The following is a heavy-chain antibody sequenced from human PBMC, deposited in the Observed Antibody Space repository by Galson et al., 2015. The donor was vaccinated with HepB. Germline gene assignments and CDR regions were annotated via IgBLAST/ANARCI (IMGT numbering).Heavy chain of an antibody. J-gene: IGHJ3*02. D-gene: IGHD2-2*01. Sequence: SLRLSCAASGFTFSSYSMNWVRQAPGKGLEWVSYISSSSSTIYYADSVKGRFTISRDNAKNSLYLQMNSPRAEDTAVYYCARVVVPAAETDHDAFDIWGQGTMVTVSS. CDR3: ARVVVPAAETDHDAFDI. CDR2: ISSSSSTI. CDR1: GFTFSSYS. V-gene: IGHV3-48*01.